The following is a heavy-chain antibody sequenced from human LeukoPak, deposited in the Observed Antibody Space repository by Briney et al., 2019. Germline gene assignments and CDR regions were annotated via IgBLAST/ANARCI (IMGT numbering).Heavy chain of an antibody. D-gene: IGHD6-19*01. V-gene: IGHV3-23*01. CDR1: GFTFSSYE. CDR2: ISDSGGNT. CDR3: AKYLPGGAVSGAFDY. J-gene: IGHJ4*02. Sequence: PGGSLRLSCAASGFTFSSYEMNWVRQAPGKGLEWVSGISDSGGNTYYAASVKGRFTISRDNSKTTLYLQMNSLRGEDTAVYYCAKYLPGGAVSGAFDYWGQGTLVTVSS.